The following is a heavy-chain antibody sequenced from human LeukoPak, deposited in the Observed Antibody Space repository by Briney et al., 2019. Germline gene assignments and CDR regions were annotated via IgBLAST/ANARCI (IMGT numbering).Heavy chain of an antibody. D-gene: IGHD3-9*01. CDR2: MSGSGVSA. CDR3: AKDVQFYDDILTGYYDY. J-gene: IGHJ4*02. Sequence: GGSLTLSCAPSGFTYRNYAMRWVRQAPGKGLEWVSSMSGSGVSAYYSDSVKCRFTISRNNSKNTLNLKMNSLRVEHTAVYDCAKDVQFYDDILTGYYDYWGQGTLVTVSS. V-gene: IGHV3-23*01. CDR1: GFTYRNYA.